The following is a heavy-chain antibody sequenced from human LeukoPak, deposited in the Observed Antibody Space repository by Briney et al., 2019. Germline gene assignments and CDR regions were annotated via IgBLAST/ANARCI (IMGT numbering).Heavy chain of an antibody. D-gene: IGHD1-26*01. Sequence: GGSLRLSCAASGFTFSDYDMSWIRQAPGKGLEGVSYISSSGSTIYYADSVKGRFTISRDNAKNSLYLQMNSLRAEDTAVYYCARNGLGEWELLHVWGQGTLVTVSS. CDR2: ISSSGSTI. J-gene: IGHJ4*02. V-gene: IGHV3-11*04. CDR3: ARNGLGEWELLHV. CDR1: GFTFSDYD.